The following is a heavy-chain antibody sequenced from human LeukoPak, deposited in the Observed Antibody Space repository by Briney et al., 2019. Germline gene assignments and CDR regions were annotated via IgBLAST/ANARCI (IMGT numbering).Heavy chain of an antibody. V-gene: IGHV3-30*18. CDR3: AKDYSEAAADTFDY. D-gene: IGHD6-13*01. Sequence: GGSLRLSCAASGFTFSSYGMHWVRQAPGKGLEWVAVISYDGSNKYYADSVKGRFTISRDNSKNTLYLQMNSLRAEDTAVYYCAKDYSEAAADTFDYWGQGTLVTVSS. CDR2: ISYDGSNK. CDR1: GFTFSSYG. J-gene: IGHJ4*02.